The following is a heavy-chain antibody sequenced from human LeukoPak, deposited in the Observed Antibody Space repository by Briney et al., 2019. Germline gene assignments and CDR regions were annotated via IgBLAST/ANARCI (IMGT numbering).Heavy chain of an antibody. CDR1: GFTFSTYS. CDR3: ARSIGGAFDI. D-gene: IGHD3-3*01. Sequence: GGSLRLSCAASGFTFSTYSLNWVRQAPGKGLEWVSYISTSGSTTLYADSVKGRFTISRDNAKNSLYLQMNSLRAEDTAVYYCARSIGGAFDIWGQGTMVTVSS. CDR2: ISTSGSTT. J-gene: IGHJ3*02. V-gene: IGHV3-48*01.